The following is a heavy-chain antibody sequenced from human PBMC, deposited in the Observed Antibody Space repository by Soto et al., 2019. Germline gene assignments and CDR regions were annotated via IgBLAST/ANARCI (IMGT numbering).Heavy chain of an antibody. Sequence: GGSLRLSCTASGFNFRTSWMSWVRQAPGKGLGWVANIKQDGSEKYYVDSLKGRFTISRDNAKNSLYLQMNSLRAEDTAVYYCARDLYQLPTMSYFYYGMDVWGQGTTVTVSS. CDR2: IKQDGSEK. CDR3: ARDLYQLPTMSYFYYGMDV. D-gene: IGHD2-2*01. J-gene: IGHJ6*02. V-gene: IGHV3-7*03. CDR1: GFNFRTSW.